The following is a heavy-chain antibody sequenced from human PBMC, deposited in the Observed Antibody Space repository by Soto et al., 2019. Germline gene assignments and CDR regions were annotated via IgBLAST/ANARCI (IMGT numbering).Heavy chain of an antibody. J-gene: IGHJ6*03. CDR2: IYYSGST. CDR1: GGSISSYY. CDR3: ARDNRGDYYGSGFYYYYYMDV. Sequence: SETLSLTCTVSGGSISSYYWSWIRQPPGKGLEWIGYIYYSGSTNYNPSLKSRVTISVDTSKNQFSLKLSSVTAADTAVYYCARDNRGDYYGSGFYYYYYMDVWAKGTTVPVSS. D-gene: IGHD3-10*01. V-gene: IGHV4-59*01.